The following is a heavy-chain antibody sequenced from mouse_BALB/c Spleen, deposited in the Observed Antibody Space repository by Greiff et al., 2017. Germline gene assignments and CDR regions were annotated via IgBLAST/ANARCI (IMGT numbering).Heavy chain of an antibody. D-gene: IGHD2-4*01. V-gene: IGHV1-54*01. CDR1: GYAFTNYL. CDR2: INPGSGGT. Sequence: VQLQQSGAELVRPGTSVKVSCKASGYAFTNYLIEWVKQRPGQGLEWIGVINPGSGGTNYNEKFKGKATLTADKSSSTAYMQLSSLTSDDSAVYFCARLYDYDAWFAYWGQGTLVTVSA. J-gene: IGHJ3*01. CDR3: ARLYDYDAWFAY.